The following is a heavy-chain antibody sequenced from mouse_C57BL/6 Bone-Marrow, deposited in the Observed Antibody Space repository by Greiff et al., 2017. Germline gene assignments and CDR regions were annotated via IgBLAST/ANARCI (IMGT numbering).Heavy chain of an antibody. CDR2: IWTGGGT. V-gene: IGHV2-9-1*01. CDR1: GFSLTSYA. Sequence: VQLVESGPGLVAPSQSLSITCTVSGFSLTSYAISWVRQPPGKGLEWLGVIWTGGGTNYNSALKSSLSISTDNSKSQVFLKMNSLQTDDEARYDCARNRGGSRGYAMDYWGQGTSVTVSS. D-gene: IGHD1-1*01. CDR3: ARNRGGSRGYAMDY. J-gene: IGHJ4*01.